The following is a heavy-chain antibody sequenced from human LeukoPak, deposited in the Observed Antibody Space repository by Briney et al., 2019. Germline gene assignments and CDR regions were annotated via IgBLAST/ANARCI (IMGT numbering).Heavy chain of an antibody. CDR3: APDYGEARDY. J-gene: IGHJ4*02. CDR1: VGSFSGYY. D-gene: IGHD4-17*01. V-gene: IGHV4-34*01. Sequence: SGTLSLTCAVYVGSFSGYYWSWSRQPPRKGRGWVGEINDSGSINYNPSLKSRVAISVDTPKNQFSLKLSSVTAPDTAVYYCAPDYGEARDYWGQGTLVTVSS. CDR2: INDSGSI.